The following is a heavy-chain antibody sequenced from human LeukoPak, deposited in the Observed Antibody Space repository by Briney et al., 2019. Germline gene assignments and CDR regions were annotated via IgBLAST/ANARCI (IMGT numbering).Heavy chain of an antibody. Sequence: GRSLRLSCAASGFTFSSYGMHWVRQAPGKGLEWVAVIWYDGSNKYYADSVKGRFTISRDNSKNTLYLQMNSLRAEDTAVYYCARGNYGSGSYYQNNWSDPWGQGTLVTVSS. V-gene: IGHV3-33*01. J-gene: IGHJ5*02. D-gene: IGHD3-10*01. CDR2: IWYDGSNK. CDR1: GFTFSSYG. CDR3: ARGNYGSGSYYQNNWSDP.